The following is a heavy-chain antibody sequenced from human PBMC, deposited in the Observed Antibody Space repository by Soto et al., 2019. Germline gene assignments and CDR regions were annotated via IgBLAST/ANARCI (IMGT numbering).Heavy chain of an antibody. Sequence: GDSGKVSCKASGYTFTSYGCSFVLQDPGQGLEWMVWISAYNGNTNYAQKLQGRVTMTTDTSTSTAYMELRSLRSDDTAVYYCAREEYYDFWSGYYLVETMDVWGQGTTVTVSS. CDR2: ISAYNGNT. V-gene: IGHV1-18*01. J-gene: IGHJ6*02. D-gene: IGHD3-3*01. CDR3: AREEYYDFWSGYYLVETMDV. CDR1: GYTFTSYG.